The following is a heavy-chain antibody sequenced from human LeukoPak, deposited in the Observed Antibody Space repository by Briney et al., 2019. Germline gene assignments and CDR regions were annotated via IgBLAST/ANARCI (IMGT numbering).Heavy chain of an antibody. J-gene: IGHJ6*02. CDR3: ARGGGLDV. V-gene: IGHV3-7*03. D-gene: IGHD3-16*01. Sequence: PGGSLRLSCAASGFSFSSYWMSWVRQAPGKGLEWVANIKQDGSEKYYVDSVKGRFTISRDNAKNSLYLQMSNLRAEDTAVYFCARGGGLDVWGHGATVTVSS. CDR1: GFSFSSYW. CDR2: IKQDGSEK.